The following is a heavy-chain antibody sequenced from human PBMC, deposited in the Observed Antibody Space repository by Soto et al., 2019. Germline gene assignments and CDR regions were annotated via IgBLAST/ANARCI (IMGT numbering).Heavy chain of an antibody. D-gene: IGHD2-2*01. CDR1: GGTFSSYA. CDR3: ARSALGYFSSTSCFPENWFDP. Sequence: QVQLVQSGAEVKKPGSSVKVSCKASGGTFSSYAISWVRQAPGQGLEWMGGIIPIFGTANYAQKFQGRVTITADKSTSTAYMELSSLGSEDTAVYYCARSALGYFSSTSCFPENWFDPWGQGTLVTVSS. J-gene: IGHJ5*02. V-gene: IGHV1-69*06. CDR2: IIPIFGTA.